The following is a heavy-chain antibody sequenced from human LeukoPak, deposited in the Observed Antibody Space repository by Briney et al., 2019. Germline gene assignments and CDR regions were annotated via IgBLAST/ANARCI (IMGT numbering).Heavy chain of an antibody. CDR2: ISSSGSTI. V-gene: IGHV3-11*04. Sequence: GGSLRLSCAASGFTFSDYYMSWIRQAPGKGLEWVSYISSSGSTIYYADSVKGRFTISRDNAKNSLYLQMNSLRAEDTAVYYCARRTYYYDSSGSPSDYWGQGTLVTVSS. D-gene: IGHD3-22*01. CDR1: GFTFSDYY. J-gene: IGHJ4*02. CDR3: ARRTYYYDSSGSPSDY.